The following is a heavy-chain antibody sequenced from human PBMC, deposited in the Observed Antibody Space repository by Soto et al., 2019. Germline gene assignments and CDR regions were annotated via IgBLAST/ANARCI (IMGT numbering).Heavy chain of an antibody. CDR3: ARDPGYSRFDFDY. CDR1: GFTFSTHA. Sequence: QVQLVESGGGVVQPGRSLRLSCAASGFTFSTHAMHWVRQAPGKGLEWVAVIWYDGSKEYYGDSVKGRFTISRDDSQNTLHLQMNSLRDEDTAVYYCARDPGYSRFDFDYWGQGTLVTVSS. V-gene: IGHV3-33*01. J-gene: IGHJ4*02. D-gene: IGHD5-12*01. CDR2: IWYDGSKE.